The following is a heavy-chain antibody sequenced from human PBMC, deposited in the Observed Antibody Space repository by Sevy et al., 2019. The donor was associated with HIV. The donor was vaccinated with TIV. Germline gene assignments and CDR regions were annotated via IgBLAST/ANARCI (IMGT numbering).Heavy chain of an antibody. D-gene: IGHD5-18*01. CDR2: IYNSGIT. J-gene: IGHJ3*02. CDR1: GGSISSYY. Sequence: SETLSLTCTVSGGSISSYYWNWIRQPPGKGLEWIGYIYNSGITNYSPSLKSRVTISVDTSKNQYSLILSSVTAADTAVYYCARGALDTPMAYAFDIWGQGTMVTVSS. V-gene: IGHV4-59*13. CDR3: ARGALDTPMAYAFDI.